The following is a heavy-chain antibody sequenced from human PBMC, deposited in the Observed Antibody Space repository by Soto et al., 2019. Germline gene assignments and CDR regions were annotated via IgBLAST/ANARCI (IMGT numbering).Heavy chain of an antibody. V-gene: IGHV3-30*18. Sequence: QVQLVESGGGVVQPGRSLRLSCAASGFTFSSYGMHWVRQAPGKGLEWVAVISYDGSNKYYADSVKGRFTISRDNSKNTLYLQMNSLRAEDTAVYHCAKVQLVRVILGDYFDYWGQGTLVTVSS. CDR3: AKVQLVRVILGDYFDY. J-gene: IGHJ4*02. CDR1: GFTFSSYG. D-gene: IGHD6-6*01. CDR2: ISYDGSNK.